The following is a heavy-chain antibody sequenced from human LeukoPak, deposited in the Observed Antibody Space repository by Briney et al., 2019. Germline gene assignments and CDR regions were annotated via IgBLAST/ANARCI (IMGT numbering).Heavy chain of an antibody. Sequence: SETLSLTCAVYGGSFSGYYWSWIRQHPGKGLEWIGYIYYSGSTYYNPSLKSRVTISVDTSKNQFSLKLSSVTAADTAVYYCARARMTTKLTWFDPWGQGTLVTVSS. CDR2: IYYSGST. CDR3: ARARMTTKLTWFDP. CDR1: GGSFSGYY. V-gene: IGHV4-31*11. J-gene: IGHJ5*02. D-gene: IGHD4-11*01.